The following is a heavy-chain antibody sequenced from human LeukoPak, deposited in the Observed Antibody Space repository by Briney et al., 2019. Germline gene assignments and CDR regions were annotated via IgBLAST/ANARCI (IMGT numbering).Heavy chain of an antibody. Sequence: GASVKVSCKASGGTFSSYAISWVRQAPGQGLEWMGGIIPIFGTSNYAQKFQGRVTITADESTSTAYMELSSLRSEDTAVYYCARELNDYGGNSLRYWGQGTLVTVSS. V-gene: IGHV1-69*13. J-gene: IGHJ4*02. CDR3: ARELNDYGGNSLRY. CDR2: IIPIFGTS. D-gene: IGHD4-23*01. CDR1: GGTFSSYA.